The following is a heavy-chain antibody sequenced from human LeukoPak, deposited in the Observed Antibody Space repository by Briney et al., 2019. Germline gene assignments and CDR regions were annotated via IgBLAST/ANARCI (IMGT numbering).Heavy chain of an antibody. Sequence: GGSMRLSCAASGFTFSSYWMNWARQAPGKGLEWVASINHNGNVNYYVDSVKGRFTISRDNAKNSLYLQMSNLRAEDTAVYFCARGGGLDVWGQGATVTVSS. J-gene: IGHJ6*02. CDR3: ARGGGLDV. V-gene: IGHV3-7*03. CDR1: GFTFSSYW. D-gene: IGHD3-16*01. CDR2: INHNGNVN.